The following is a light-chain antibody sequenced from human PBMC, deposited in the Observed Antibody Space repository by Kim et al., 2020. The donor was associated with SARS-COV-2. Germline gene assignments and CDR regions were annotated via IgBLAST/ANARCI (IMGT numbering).Light chain of an antibody. J-gene: IGKJ4*01. CDR2: KAS. CDR3: QQYNSYLLT. Sequence: VSVGDRVTITCRASQSISSWLAWYQQKPGKAPKLLIYKASSLESGVPSRFSGSGSGTEFTLTISSLQPDDFATYYCQQYNSYLLTFGGGTKVDIK. V-gene: IGKV1-5*03. CDR1: QSISSW.